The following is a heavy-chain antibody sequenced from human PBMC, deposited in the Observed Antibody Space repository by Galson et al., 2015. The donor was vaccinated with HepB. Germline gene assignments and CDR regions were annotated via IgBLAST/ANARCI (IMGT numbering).Heavy chain of an antibody. CDR2: IYYSGST. CDR3: ARAPAHCGGDCYGGHYYYYYMDV. V-gene: IGHV4-31*03. D-gene: IGHD2-21*01. CDR1: GGSISSGGYY. J-gene: IGHJ6*03. Sequence: TLSLTCTVSGGSISSGGYYWSWIRQHPGKGLEWIGYIYYSGSTYYNPSLKSRVTISVDTSKNQFSLKLSSVTAADTAVYYCARAPAHCGGDCYGGHYYYYYMDVWGKGTTVTVSS.